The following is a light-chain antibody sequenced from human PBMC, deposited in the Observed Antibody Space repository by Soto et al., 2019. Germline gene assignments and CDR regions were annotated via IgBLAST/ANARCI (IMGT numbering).Light chain of an antibody. CDR2: EVS. V-gene: IGLV2-14*01. Sequence: QSALTQPASVSGSPGQSITISCTGTSSDVGGYNYVSWYQQHPGKAPKIMIYEVSNRPSGVSNRFSGPKSGNTASLTISGLQAEDEADYYCSSYTSSSTLVFGTGTKLTVL. CDR1: SSDVGGYNY. J-gene: IGLJ1*01. CDR3: SSYTSSSTLV.